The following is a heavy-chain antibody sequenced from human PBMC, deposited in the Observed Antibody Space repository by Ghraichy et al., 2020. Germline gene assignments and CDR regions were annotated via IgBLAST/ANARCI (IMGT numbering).Heavy chain of an antibody. CDR2: INTDGSTT. CDR1: GFTFSNYW. D-gene: IGHD2-2*01. CDR3: AKGLTVPGRSTFDN. J-gene: IGHJ4*02. Sequence: GSLRLSCAASGFTFSNYWMNWVRQAPGKSPVWVSRINTDGSTTDYADSVRGRFTISRDNAKNTVFLQINSLRAEDTAIYYCAKGLTVPGRSTFDNWGQGTLVTVSS. V-gene: IGHV3-74*01.